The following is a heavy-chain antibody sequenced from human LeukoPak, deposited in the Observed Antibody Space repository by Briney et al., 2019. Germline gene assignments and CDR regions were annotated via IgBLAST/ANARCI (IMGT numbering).Heavy chain of an antibody. D-gene: IGHD6-13*01. CDR2: IRIGGGGT. CDR3: ARCMVLSQGWCNWFDP. J-gene: IGHJ5*02. V-gene: IGHV3-23*01. CDR1: GLDLTTYA. Sequence: GGSLRLSCAASGLDLTTYAMTCVRQAPAKGLEWVSSIRIGGGGTYYADSVKGRFTISRDNSENTLHLQMNNLRVEGTARYFCARCMVLSQGWCNWFDPWGQGTLVTVSS.